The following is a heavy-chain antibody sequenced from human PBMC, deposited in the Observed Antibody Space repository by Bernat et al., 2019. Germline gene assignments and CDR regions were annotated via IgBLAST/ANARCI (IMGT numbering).Heavy chain of an antibody. CDR3: ARWGGGVVPAADTSYYYYYGMDV. CDR2: ISSNGGST. V-gene: IGHV3-64*01. CDR1: GFTFSSYA. Sequence: EVQLVESGGGLVQPGGSLRLSCAASGFTFSSYAMHWVRQAPGKGLEYVSAISSNGGSTYYANSVKGRFTISRENSKNTLYLQMGSLRAEEMDVYYCARWGGGVVPAADTSYYYYYGMDVWGQGTTVTVSS. D-gene: IGHD2-2*01. J-gene: IGHJ6*02.